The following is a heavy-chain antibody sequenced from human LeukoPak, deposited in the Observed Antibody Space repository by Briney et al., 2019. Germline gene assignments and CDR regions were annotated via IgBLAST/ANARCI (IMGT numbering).Heavy chain of an antibody. CDR3: AKAVVGSVTGTDS. CDR2: ISDSGAST. Sequence: PGGSLRLSCAASGFTFKNFAMNWVRQAPGKGLEWVSVISDSGASTYYAESVNGRFTISRDNSKDTLHLQMNSLRPEDTAIYYCAKAVVGSVTGTDSWGQGTLVTVSS. CDR1: GFTFKNFA. J-gene: IGHJ5*01. D-gene: IGHD6-19*01. V-gene: IGHV3-23*01.